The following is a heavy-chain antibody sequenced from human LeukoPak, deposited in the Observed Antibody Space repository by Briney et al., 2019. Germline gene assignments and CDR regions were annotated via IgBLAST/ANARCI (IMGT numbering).Heavy chain of an antibody. Sequence: ASVKVSCKASGYTFTRYYMHWVRQAPGQGLEWMGIINPSVGSASYSQKFQGRVTMTRDTSTSTVYMELSSLGSEDTAVYYCARGWEMASKAPFDYWGQGTLVTVSS. CDR3: ARGWEMASKAPFDY. D-gene: IGHD5-24*01. CDR2: INPSVGSA. CDR1: GYTFTRYY. J-gene: IGHJ4*02. V-gene: IGHV1-46*01.